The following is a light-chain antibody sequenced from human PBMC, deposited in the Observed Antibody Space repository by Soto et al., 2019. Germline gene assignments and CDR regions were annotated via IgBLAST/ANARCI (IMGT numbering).Light chain of an antibody. CDR3: QHYGTSPRWT. V-gene: IGKV3-20*01. J-gene: IGKJ1*01. Sequence: EIVLTQSPVTLSLSPGERATLSCRASQSVSSNYLAWYQQKPGQAPRLLIYGASRRATGIPDRFSGSGSGTDFTLTISRLEPEDFAVYYCQHYGTSPRWTFGQWTEVEIK. CDR2: GAS. CDR1: QSVSSNY.